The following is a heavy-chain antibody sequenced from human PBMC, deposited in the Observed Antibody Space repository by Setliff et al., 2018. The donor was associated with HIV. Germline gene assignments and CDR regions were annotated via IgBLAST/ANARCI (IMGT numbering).Heavy chain of an antibody. D-gene: IGHD6-6*01. J-gene: IGHJ4*02. Sequence: GASVKVSCKASGYTFTSYYIHWVRQAPGQGLEWMGRINPSGGSTSYAQKFQFRLTITADESTNTAYMELSSLKSEDTAVYYCARDPTGGAARFDYWGQGTLVTVSS. CDR2: INPSGGST. CDR1: GYTFTSYY. CDR3: ARDPTGGAARFDY. V-gene: IGHV1-46*01.